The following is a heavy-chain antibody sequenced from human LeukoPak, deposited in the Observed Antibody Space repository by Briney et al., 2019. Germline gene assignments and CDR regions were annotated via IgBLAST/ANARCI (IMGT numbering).Heavy chain of an antibody. CDR3: ARVVGYGSGSTRTNWFDP. J-gene: IGHJ5*02. CDR2: INHNSGGT. V-gene: IGHV1-2*02. Sequence: ASVTVSFKASGYTFTGYYMHWVRQAPGQGLEWMGWINHNSGGTNYAQKFQGRVTMTRDTSISTAYMELSRLRSDDTAVYYCARVVGYGSGSTRTNWFDPWGQGTLVTVSS. D-gene: IGHD3-10*01. CDR1: GYTFTGYY.